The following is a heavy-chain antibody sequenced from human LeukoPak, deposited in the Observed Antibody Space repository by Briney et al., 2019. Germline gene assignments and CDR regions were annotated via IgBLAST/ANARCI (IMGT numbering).Heavy chain of an antibody. CDR3: ASGMSLAGDGPFDY. Sequence: GGSLRLSCAASGFTFSSYGMDWVRQAPGKGLEWVSGVSNRDGRPYYADSVKGRFTVSRDNSKNTLHLQMNSLRAEDTALYYCASGMSLAGDGPFDYWGQGTLVTVSS. V-gene: IGHV3-23*01. J-gene: IGHJ4*02. CDR2: VSNRDGRP. CDR1: GFTFSSYG. D-gene: IGHD6-19*01.